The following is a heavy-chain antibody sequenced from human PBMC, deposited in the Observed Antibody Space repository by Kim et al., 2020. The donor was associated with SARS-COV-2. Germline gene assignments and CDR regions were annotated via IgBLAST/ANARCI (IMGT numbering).Heavy chain of an antibody. V-gene: IGHV3-23*01. CDR2: ST. Sequence: STYYADSVKGRFTISRDNSKNTLYLQMNSLRAEDTAVYYCAKASSGYLVVWGQGTTVTVSS. CDR3: AKASSGYLVV. J-gene: IGHJ6*02. D-gene: IGHD3-22*01.